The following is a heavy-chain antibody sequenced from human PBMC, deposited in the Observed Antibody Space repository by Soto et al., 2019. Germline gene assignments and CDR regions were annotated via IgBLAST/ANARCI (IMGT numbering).Heavy chain of an antibody. D-gene: IGHD3-9*01. V-gene: IGHV3-23*01. CDR2: IDTSGGST. CDR3: ARDPSTGPADY. J-gene: IGHJ4*02. CDR1: GFTFSNYA. Sequence: GGSLRLSCAASGFTFSNYALNWVRQSPGKGLEWVSTIDTSGGSTHYSDSVKGRFAVSRDNSKNTLYLHMISLRDEDTATYYCARDPSTGPADYWGQGTPVTVSS.